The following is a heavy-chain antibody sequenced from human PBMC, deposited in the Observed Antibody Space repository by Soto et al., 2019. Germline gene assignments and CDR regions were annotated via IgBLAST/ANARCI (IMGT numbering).Heavy chain of an antibody. Sequence: GGSLRLSCAPSGFTVSSNYLTWVRQAPGKGLEWVSVIYSGGRAYYADSVKDRFTISRDISKNTLYLQMNSLRAEDSAVYYCARDGAAARPGALDMWGQGTMVTVSS. D-gene: IGHD6-6*01. V-gene: IGHV3-66*01. CDR3: ARDGAAARPGALDM. J-gene: IGHJ3*02. CDR1: GFTVSSNY. CDR2: IYSGGRA.